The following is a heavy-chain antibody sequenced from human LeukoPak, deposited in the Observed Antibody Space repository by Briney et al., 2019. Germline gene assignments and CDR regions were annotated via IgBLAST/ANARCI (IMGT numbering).Heavy chain of an antibody. V-gene: IGHV3-74*01. Sequence: PGGCLRLSCAASGFSIKNYWMHWVRQAPGKGLVWVSQINGDGSSITYVDSVKGRFTISRDDARNTVYLQMNGLRAEDTAVYYCGRDSRYTIESWGQGTVVSVSS. CDR1: GFSIKNYW. J-gene: IGHJ4*02. CDR2: INGDGSSI. CDR3: GRDSRYTIES. D-gene: IGHD1-14*01.